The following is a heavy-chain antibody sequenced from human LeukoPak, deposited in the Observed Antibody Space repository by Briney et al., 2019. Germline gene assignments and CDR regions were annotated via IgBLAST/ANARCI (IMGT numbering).Heavy chain of an antibody. Sequence: GASVKVSCKASGGTFSSYAISWVRQAPGQGLEWMGGIIPIFGTANYAQKFQGRVTITTDESTSTAYMELCSLRSEDTAVYYCARSSGDSSGYYGVFDYWGQGTLVTVSS. V-gene: IGHV1-69*05. CDR2: IIPIFGTA. D-gene: IGHD3-22*01. CDR3: ARSSGDSSGYYGVFDY. CDR1: GGTFSSYA. J-gene: IGHJ4*02.